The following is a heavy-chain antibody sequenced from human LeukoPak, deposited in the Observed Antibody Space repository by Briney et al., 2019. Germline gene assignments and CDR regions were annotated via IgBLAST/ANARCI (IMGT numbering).Heavy chain of an antibody. CDR3: ARDSLYDDNGYYHYFDY. J-gene: IGHJ4*02. Sequence: GRSLRLSCAASGFSFSTYGMHWVRQAPGKGLEWAAMIWYDASGQHYADSVKGRFTISRDTSKNTLYLQMNSLRAEDTAVYFCARDSLYDDNGYYHYFDYWGRGTLVTVSS. CDR1: GFSFSTYG. D-gene: IGHD3-22*01. CDR2: IWYDASGQ. V-gene: IGHV3-33*01.